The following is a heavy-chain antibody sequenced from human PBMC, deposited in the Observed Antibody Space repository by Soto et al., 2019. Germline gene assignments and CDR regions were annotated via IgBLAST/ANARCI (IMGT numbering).Heavy chain of an antibody. CDR2: ISSSGSTI. J-gene: IGHJ6*03. D-gene: IGHD6-13*01. CDR3: ARDFEQQLGRGYYYYYYMDV. V-gene: IGHV3-11*01. CDR1: GFTFSDYY. Sequence: GGSLRLSCAASGFTFSDYYMSWIRQAPGKGLEWVSYISSSGSTIYYADSVKGRFTISRDNAKNSLYLQMNSLRAEDTAVYYCARDFEQQLGRGYYYYYYMDVWGKGTTVTVSS.